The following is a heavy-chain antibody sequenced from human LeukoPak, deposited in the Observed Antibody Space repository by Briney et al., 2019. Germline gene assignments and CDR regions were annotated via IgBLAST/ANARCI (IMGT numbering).Heavy chain of an antibody. D-gene: IGHD4/OR15-4a*01. J-gene: IGHJ6*02. Sequence: GGSLRLSCAASEFTFSNYWMTWVRQAPGKGLEWVANIKEDGSDKYYVDSVKGRFTISRDNAKNSLYLQMNSLRAEDTAVYYCARERTMVRMYYYYYYGMDVWGQGTTVTVSS. CDR2: IKEDGSDK. CDR1: EFTFSNYW. V-gene: IGHV3-7*03. CDR3: ARERTMVRMYYYYYYGMDV.